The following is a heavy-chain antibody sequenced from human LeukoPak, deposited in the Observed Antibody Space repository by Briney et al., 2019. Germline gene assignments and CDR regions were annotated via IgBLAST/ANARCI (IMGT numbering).Heavy chain of an antibody. CDR2: IKQDGSEK. J-gene: IGHJ4*02. Sequence: PGGSLRLSCAASGLTFSSYWMSWVRQAPGKGLEWVANIKQDGSEKYYVDSVKGRFTISRDNAKNSLYLQTNSLRAEDTAVYYCARDGGYYYGSGRELGDYWGQGTLVTVSS. CDR1: GLTFSSYW. V-gene: IGHV3-7*01. CDR3: ARDGGYYYGSGRELGDY. D-gene: IGHD3-10*01.